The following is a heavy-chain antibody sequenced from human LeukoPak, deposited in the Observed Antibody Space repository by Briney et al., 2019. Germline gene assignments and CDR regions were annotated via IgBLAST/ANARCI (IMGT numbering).Heavy chain of an antibody. CDR2: INPSGGST. D-gene: IGHD1-26*01. Sequence: AASVKVSCKASGYTFTSYYMHWVRQAPGQGLEWMGIINPSGGSTSYAQKFQGRVTMTRDTSTSTVYMELSSLRSEDTAVYYCARVYSGSYMGNWFDPWGQGTLVTVSS. CDR1: GYTFTSYY. J-gene: IGHJ5*02. V-gene: IGHV1-46*01. CDR3: ARVYSGSYMGNWFDP.